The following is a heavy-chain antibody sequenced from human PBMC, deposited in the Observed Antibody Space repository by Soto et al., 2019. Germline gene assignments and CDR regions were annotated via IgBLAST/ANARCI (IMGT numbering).Heavy chain of an antibody. CDR2: INHSGST. V-gene: IGHV4-34*01. CDR1: GGSFSGYY. CDR3: ARDGSSWSYYYYGTDV. Sequence: PSETLSLTCAVYGGSFSGYYWSWIRQPPGKGLEWIGEINHSGSTNYNPSLKSRVTISVDTSKNQFSLKLSSVTAADTAVYYCARDGSSWSYYYYGTDVWGQGTTVTVSS. J-gene: IGHJ6*02. D-gene: IGHD6-13*01.